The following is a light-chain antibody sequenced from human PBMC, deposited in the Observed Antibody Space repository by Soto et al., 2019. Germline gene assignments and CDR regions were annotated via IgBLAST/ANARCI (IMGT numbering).Light chain of an antibody. Sequence: IVMTQSPLSLPVTPGEPASISCRSSQSLLHSNGYNYLDWYLQKPGQSPQLLIYWGSNRASGVPDRFSGSGSGTDFTLKISRVEAEDVGVYYCMQALQTPITFGQGTRLETK. J-gene: IGKJ5*01. CDR2: WGS. V-gene: IGKV2-28*01. CDR3: MQALQTPIT. CDR1: QSLLHSNGYNY.